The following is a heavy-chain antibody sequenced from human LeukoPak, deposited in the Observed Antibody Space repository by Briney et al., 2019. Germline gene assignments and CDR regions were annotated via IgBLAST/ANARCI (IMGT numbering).Heavy chain of an antibody. CDR2: IYYSGST. V-gene: IGHV4-59*08. D-gene: IGHD5-18*01. CDR1: GGSISSYY. CDR3: ATYSYGYYFDY. Sequence: SETLSLTCTVSGGSISSYYWSWIWQPPGKGLEWIGYIYYSGSTNYNPSLKSRVTISVDTSKNQFSLKLSSVTAADTAVYYCATYSYGYYFDYWGQGTLVTVSS. J-gene: IGHJ4*02.